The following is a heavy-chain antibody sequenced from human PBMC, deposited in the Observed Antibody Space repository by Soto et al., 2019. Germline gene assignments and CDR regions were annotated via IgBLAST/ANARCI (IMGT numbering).Heavy chain of an antibody. Sequence: SETLSLTCTVSGGSISSSSYYWGWIRQPPGKGLEWIGSIYYSGSTYYNLSLKSRVTISVDTSKNQFSLKLSSVTAADTAVYYCATVEMATKKGAFDIWGQGTMVTVSS. D-gene: IGHD5-12*01. CDR3: ATVEMATKKGAFDI. CDR2: IYYSGST. V-gene: IGHV4-39*01. CDR1: GGSISSSSYY. J-gene: IGHJ3*02.